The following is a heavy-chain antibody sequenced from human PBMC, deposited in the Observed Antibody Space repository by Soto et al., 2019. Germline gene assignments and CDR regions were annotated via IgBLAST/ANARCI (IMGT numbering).Heavy chain of an antibody. V-gene: IGHV4-59*01. CDR1: GGSISSYY. Sequence: ETLSLTCTVSGGSISSYYWSWIRQPPGKGLEWIGYIYYSGSTNYNPSLKSRVTISVDTSKNQFSLKLSSVTAADTAVYYCARVRATVGHYYYGMDVWGQGTTVTVSS. CDR2: IYYSGST. CDR3: ARVRATVGHYYYGMDV. J-gene: IGHJ6*02. D-gene: IGHD4-17*01.